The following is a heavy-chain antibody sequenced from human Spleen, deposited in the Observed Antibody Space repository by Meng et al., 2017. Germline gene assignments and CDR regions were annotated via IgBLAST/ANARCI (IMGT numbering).Heavy chain of an antibody. D-gene: IGHD1-14*01. J-gene: IGHJ4*02. CDR2: IYHSGST. Sequence: QGHVQYAGAVWLKPSATLTLPCADSGGSISSSNWWGWVRQPPGKGLEWIGEIYHSGSTNYNPSLKSRVTISVDKSKNQFSLKLSSVTAADTAVYYCASGPRGPDQMYYFDYWGQGTLVTVSS. CDR1: GGSISSSNW. CDR3: ASGPRGPDQMYYFDY. V-gene: IGHV4-4*02.